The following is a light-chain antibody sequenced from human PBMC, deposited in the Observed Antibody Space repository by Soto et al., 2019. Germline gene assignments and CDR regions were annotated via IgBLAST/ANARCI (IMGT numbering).Light chain of an antibody. CDR2: DTS. Sequence: EIVMTQSPATLSVSPGERVTLSCRARQSVGSNLAWYQQRPGQAPRLLIYDTSTRAAGIAARFSGSGSGTEFTLTISGLQSEDFAVYYCQQYVHWPPGTFGQGTKVDIK. CDR3: QQYVHWPPGT. V-gene: IGKV3-15*01. CDR1: QSVGSN. J-gene: IGKJ1*01.